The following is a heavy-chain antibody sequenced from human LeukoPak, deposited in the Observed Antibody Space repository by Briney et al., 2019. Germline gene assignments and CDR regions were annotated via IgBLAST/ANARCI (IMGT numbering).Heavy chain of an antibody. CDR1: GFTFSSYA. CDR3: AKDREDSAMISGVFDL. V-gene: IGHV3-30-3*01. J-gene: IGHJ2*01. D-gene: IGHD5-18*01. Sequence: GGSLRLSCAASGFTFSSYAMHWVRQAPGKGLEWVAVISYDGSNKYYADSVKGRSTISRDNSKNTVSLQLSSLRVEDTAVYFCAKDREDSAMISGVFDLWGRGTLVTVSS. CDR2: ISYDGSNK.